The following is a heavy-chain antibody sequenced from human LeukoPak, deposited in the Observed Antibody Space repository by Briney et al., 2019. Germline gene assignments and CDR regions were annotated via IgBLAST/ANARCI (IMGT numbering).Heavy chain of an antibody. D-gene: IGHD2-15*01. CDR2: IYHSGST. J-gene: IGHJ5*02. CDR1: GYSISSGYY. V-gene: IGHV4-38-2*01. CDR3: AEVAATWGNWFDP. Sequence: SETLSLTCAVSGYSISSGYYWGWLRQPPGKGLEWIGSIYHSGSTYYNPSLKSRVTISVDTSKNQFSLKLSSVTAADTAVYYCAEVAATWGNWFDPWGQGTLVTVSS.